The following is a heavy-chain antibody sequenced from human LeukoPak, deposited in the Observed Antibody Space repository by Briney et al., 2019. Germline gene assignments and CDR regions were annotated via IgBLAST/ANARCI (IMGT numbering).Heavy chain of an antibody. CDR3: TAAYGDYLPYYFDY. CDR1: GFTFGDYA. CDR2: IRSKAYGGTT. Sequence: GGSLRLSCTASGFTFGDYAMGWVRQAPGKGLEWVGFIRSKAYGGTTEYAASVKGRFTISRDDSKSIAYLQMNSLKTEDTAVYYCTAAYGDYLPYYFDYWGQGTLVTVSS. D-gene: IGHD4-17*01. J-gene: IGHJ4*02. V-gene: IGHV3-49*04.